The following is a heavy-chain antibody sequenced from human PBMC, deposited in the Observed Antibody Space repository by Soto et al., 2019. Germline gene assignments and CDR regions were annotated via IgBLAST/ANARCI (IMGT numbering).Heavy chain of an antibody. CDR3: AAYGDGPYRPPYDY. Sequence: GGSLRLSCAASGFTFSTYAMHWVRQAPGKGLEWVAVISYDGSNKHYADSVKGRFTISRDNSRTTLYLQMTGLTFDDTAVYYCAAYGDGPYRPPYDYWGQGTLVTVSS. V-gene: IGHV3-30*04. CDR1: GFTFSTYA. CDR2: ISYDGSNK. J-gene: IGHJ4*02. D-gene: IGHD4-17*01.